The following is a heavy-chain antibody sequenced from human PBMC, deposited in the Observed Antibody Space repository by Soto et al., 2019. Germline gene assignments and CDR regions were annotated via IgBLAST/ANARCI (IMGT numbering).Heavy chain of an antibody. D-gene: IGHD6-13*01. V-gene: IGHV4-31*03. CDR1: GGSINSGGYY. Sequence: QLQLRESGPGLVKPSQTLSLTCTVSGGSINSGGYYWNWIRQHPGKGLEWIWYMYYSGSTYYNPFLSSRGIISADTSENHFSLKLSSVTAADTAVYFCARGYRQSGYSSSWVFDYWGQGTLVNVSS. CDR2: MYYSGST. J-gene: IGHJ4*02. CDR3: ARGYRQSGYSSSWVFDY.